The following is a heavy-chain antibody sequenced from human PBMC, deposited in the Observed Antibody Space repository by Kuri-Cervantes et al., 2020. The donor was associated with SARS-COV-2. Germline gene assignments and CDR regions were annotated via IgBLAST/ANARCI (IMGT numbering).Heavy chain of an antibody. CDR1: GGTFSSYA. J-gene: IGHJ3*02. Sequence: SVKVSCKASGGTFSSYAISWVRQAPGQGLEWMGGIIPIFGTANYAQKFQGRVTITADESTSTAYMELSSLRSEDTAVYYCARAPCGGDCYSYAFDIWGQGTMVTVSS. CDR3: ARAPCGGDCYSYAFDI. D-gene: IGHD2-21*01. CDR2: IIPIFGTA. V-gene: IGHV1-69*13.